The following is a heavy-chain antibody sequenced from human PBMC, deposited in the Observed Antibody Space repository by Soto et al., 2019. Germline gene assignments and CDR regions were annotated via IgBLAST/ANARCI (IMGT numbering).Heavy chain of an antibody. CDR2: MYHSGST. Sequence: SETLSLTCAVSGGSISSGGYSWSWIRQPPGKGLEWIGYMYHSGSTYYNPSLKSRVTISIDRSKNQFSLKLSSVTAADTAVYYCARVVLVPAAINYYGMDVWGQGTTVTVSS. D-gene: IGHD2-2*02. CDR3: ARVVLVPAAINYYGMDV. V-gene: IGHV4-30-2*01. CDR1: GGSISSGGYS. J-gene: IGHJ6*02.